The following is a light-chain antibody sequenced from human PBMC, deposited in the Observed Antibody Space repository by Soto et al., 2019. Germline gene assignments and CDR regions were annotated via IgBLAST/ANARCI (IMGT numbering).Light chain of an antibody. Sequence: EIVMTQSPATLSVSPGERATLSCRASQSVSSNLAWYQQKPGQAPRLLIYGASTRATGIPARFSGSGSGTEFTXTISSLQSEDFAVYYCQQYNNWPQTFGQGTKVEIK. CDR1: QSVSSN. CDR2: GAS. V-gene: IGKV3-15*01. CDR3: QQYNNWPQT. J-gene: IGKJ1*01.